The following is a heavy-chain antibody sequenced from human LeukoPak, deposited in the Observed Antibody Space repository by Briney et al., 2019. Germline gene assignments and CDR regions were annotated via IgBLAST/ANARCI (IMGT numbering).Heavy chain of an antibody. CDR1: GDSVSSGSYH. CDR2: IYYSGST. J-gene: IGHJ4*02. D-gene: IGHD2-21*02. CDR3: ARYVVVTAYFDY. V-gene: IGHV4-61*01. Sequence: SETLSLTCTVSGDSVSSGSYHWSWIRQPPGKGLEWIGYIYYSGSTNYNPSLKSRVTISVDTSKNQFSLKLSSVTAADTAVYYCARYVVVTAYFDYWGQGTLVTVSS.